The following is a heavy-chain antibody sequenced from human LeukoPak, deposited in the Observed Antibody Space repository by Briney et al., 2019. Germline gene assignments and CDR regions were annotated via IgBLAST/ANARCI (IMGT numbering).Heavy chain of an antibody. CDR1: GGSISSYY. Sequence: SETLSLTCTVSGGSISSYYWSWVRQPPGKGLEWVGYIYYSGSTTYNPSLKSRVTMSVDTSKNQFSLKLNSVTAADTAVYYCARFYGGYYYYYMDVWGKGTTVTVSS. CDR3: ARFYGGYYYYYMDV. V-gene: IGHV4-59*08. J-gene: IGHJ6*03. D-gene: IGHD4-17*01. CDR2: IYYSGST.